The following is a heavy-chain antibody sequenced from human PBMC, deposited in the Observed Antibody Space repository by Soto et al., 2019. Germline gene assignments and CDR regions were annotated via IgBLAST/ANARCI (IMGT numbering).Heavy chain of an antibody. J-gene: IGHJ5*02. D-gene: IGHD6-25*01. CDR2: IIPIFGTA. V-gene: IGHV1-69*13. Sequence: SVKVSCKASGGTFSSYAISWVRQAPGQGLEWMGGIIPIFGTANYAQKFQGRVTITADESTSTAYMELGSLRSEDTAVYYCASERGDKRKRAPAGWFDPWGQGTLVTVSS. CDR1: GGTFSSYA. CDR3: ASERGDKRKRAPAGWFDP.